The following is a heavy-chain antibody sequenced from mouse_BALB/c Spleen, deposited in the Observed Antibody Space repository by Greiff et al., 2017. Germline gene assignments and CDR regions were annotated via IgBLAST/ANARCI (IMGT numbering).Heavy chain of an antibody. CDR2: ISSDSSTI. CDR3: ARSYGSSYWYFDV. V-gene: IGHV5-17*02. J-gene: IGHJ1*01. CDR1: GFTFSSFG. Sequence: EVKLMESGGGLVQPGGSRKLSCAASGFTFSSFGMHWVRQAPEKGLEWVAYISSDSSTIYYADTVKGRFTISRDNPKNTLFLQMTSLRSEDTAMYYCARSYGSSYWYFDVWGAGTTVTVSS. D-gene: IGHD1-1*01.